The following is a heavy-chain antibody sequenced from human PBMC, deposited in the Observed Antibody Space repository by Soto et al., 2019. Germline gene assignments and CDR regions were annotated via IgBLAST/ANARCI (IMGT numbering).Heavy chain of an antibody. D-gene: IGHD3-22*01. CDR2: IIPIFGTA. Sequence: QVQLVQSGAEVKKPGSSVKVSCKASGDTFSSYAISWVRQAPGQGLEWMGGIIPIFGTANYAQKFQGRVTITADKSTSTAYMELSSLRSEDTAVYYCARRYGNYYDSSGYFDYWGQGTLVTVSS. CDR1: GDTFSSYA. J-gene: IGHJ4*02. CDR3: ARRYGNYYDSSGYFDY. V-gene: IGHV1-69*06.